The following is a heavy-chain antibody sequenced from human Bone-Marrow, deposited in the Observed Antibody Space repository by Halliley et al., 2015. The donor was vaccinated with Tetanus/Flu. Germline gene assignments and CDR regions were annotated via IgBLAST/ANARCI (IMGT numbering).Heavy chain of an antibody. CDR3: VTRIVGATTDFDY. V-gene: IGHV3-74*01. Sequence: SLRLSCAASGFTFSTYWMHWVRQAPGKGLVWVSRMKSDGSSTSYADSVKGRFTISRDNARNSLYLQMNSLRAEDTAIYYCVTRIVGATTDFDYWGQGTPVTVSS. J-gene: IGHJ4*02. D-gene: IGHD1-26*01. CDR2: MKSDGSST. CDR1: GFTFSTYW.